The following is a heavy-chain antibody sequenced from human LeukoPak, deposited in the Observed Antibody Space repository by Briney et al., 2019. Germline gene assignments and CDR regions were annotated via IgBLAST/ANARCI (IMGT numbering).Heavy chain of an antibody. J-gene: IGHJ3*02. D-gene: IGHD1-26*01. CDR3: ARSGGVGGSYCYAFDI. Sequence: PSETLSLTCTVSGGSISSGSYYWSWIRQPAGKGLEWIGRIYTSGSTNYNPSLKSRVTISVDTSKNQFSLKLSSVTAADTAVYYCARSGGVGGSYCYAFDIWGQGTMVTVS. V-gene: IGHV4-61*02. CDR2: IYTSGST. CDR1: GGSISSGSYY.